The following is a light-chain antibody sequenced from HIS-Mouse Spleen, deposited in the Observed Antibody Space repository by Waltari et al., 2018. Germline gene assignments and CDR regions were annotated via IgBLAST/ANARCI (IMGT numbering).Light chain of an antibody. Sequence: EIVLTQSPATLSLSPGERSTPSCRASQRVSSYLAWYQQKPGQAPRLLIYDASNRATGIPARFSGSGSGTDFTLTISSLEPEDFAVYYCQQRSNWLYTFGQGTKLEIK. V-gene: IGKV3-11*01. CDR2: DAS. J-gene: IGKJ2*01. CDR1: QRVSSY. CDR3: QQRSNWLYT.